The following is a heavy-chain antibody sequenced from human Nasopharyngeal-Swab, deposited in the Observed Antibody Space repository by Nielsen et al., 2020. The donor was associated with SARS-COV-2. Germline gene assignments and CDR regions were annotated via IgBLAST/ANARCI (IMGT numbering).Heavy chain of an antibody. D-gene: IGHD6-19*01. V-gene: IGHV4-39*07. J-gene: IGHJ4*02. Sequence: SETLSLTFTVSGASISRSDDYWGWIRQTPGKGLEWIVSTYRSGSGSAYYNPSLKSRVTISIVPSKNLFSLNLKSVTAADTAVYYCARIIRRRGWYSHVDYWGQGTLVTVSS. CDR3: ARIIRRRGWYSHVDY. CDR1: GASISRSDDY. CDR2: TYRSGSGSA.